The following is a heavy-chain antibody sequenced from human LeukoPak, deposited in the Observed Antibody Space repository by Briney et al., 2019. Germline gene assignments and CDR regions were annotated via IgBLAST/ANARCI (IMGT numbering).Heavy chain of an antibody. CDR3: AALGYNYGYFDY. CDR2: ISRSGSIT. D-gene: IGHD5-18*01. CDR1: GFTFSSYE. V-gene: IGHV3-48*03. J-gene: IGHJ4*02. Sequence: GGSLRLSCVASGFTFSSYEMNWVRQSPGKGLERVSYISRSGSITYYADSVKGRFTISRDNAKNSMYLQMNSLRAEDTAVYYCAALGYNYGYFDYWGQGTLVTVSS.